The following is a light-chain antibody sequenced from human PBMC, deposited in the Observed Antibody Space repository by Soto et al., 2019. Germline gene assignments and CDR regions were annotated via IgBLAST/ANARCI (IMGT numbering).Light chain of an antibody. Sequence: QSVLTQPASVSGSPGQTITISCTGTTSDIGGYDYVSWYQQHPGKAPKLFIYDVSNRPSGVSIRFSGSKSGNTASLTISGLQAEDEADYYCSSYTDSSTVVFGGGTKLTVL. J-gene: IGLJ2*01. CDR2: DVS. CDR3: SSYTDSSTVV. V-gene: IGLV2-14*03. CDR1: TSDIGGYDY.